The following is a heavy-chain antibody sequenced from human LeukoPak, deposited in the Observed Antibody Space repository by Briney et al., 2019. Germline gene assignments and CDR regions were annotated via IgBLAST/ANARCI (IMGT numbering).Heavy chain of an antibody. CDR1: GFTFSTYD. V-gene: IGHV3-13*04. Sequence: PGGSLRLSCAASGFTFSTYDMHWVCQATGKGLEWVSGINPAGDTYYPGSVKGRFTISRDNAKNSLYLQMNSLRAEDTAVYYCGRALGHYGSGSYYSDFWGQGTLVTVSS. CDR3: GRALGHYGSGSYYSDF. D-gene: IGHD3-10*01. CDR2: INPAGDT. J-gene: IGHJ4*02.